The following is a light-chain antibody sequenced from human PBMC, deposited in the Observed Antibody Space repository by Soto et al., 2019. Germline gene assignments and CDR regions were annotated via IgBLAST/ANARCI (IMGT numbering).Light chain of an antibody. J-gene: IGKJ1*01. Sequence: EIVMKQSPATLSVSPGERATLSCRASQSVRGNYLAWYQQKPGQAPRLLIYGAYTRATGIPARFSGSGSGSDFTLTISSLQSEDFAVYYCQHYNYWPPKTFGQGTKVDI. CDR2: GAY. CDR1: QSVRGN. V-gene: IGKV3-15*01. CDR3: QHYNYWPPKT.